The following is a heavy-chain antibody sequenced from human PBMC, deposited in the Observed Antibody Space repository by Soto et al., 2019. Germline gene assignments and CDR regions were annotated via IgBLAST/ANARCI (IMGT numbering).Heavy chain of an antibody. J-gene: IGHJ6*02. Sequence: WETLSLTCTVSGGSVSSGSYYWSWIRQPPGKGLEWIGYIYYSGSTSYNPSLKSRVTISVDTSKNQFSLKLSSVTAADTAVYYCARVGPRITIFGVVIFPPNYYYYGMDVWGQGTTVTVSS. V-gene: IGHV4-61*01. CDR3: ARVGPRITIFGVVIFPPNYYYYGMDV. CDR2: IYYSGST. D-gene: IGHD3-3*01. CDR1: GGSVSSGSYY.